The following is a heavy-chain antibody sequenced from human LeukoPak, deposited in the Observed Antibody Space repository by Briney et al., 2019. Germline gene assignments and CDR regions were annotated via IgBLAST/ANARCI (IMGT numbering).Heavy chain of an antibody. CDR3: ARGGGLDV. CDR2: INHNGNVN. V-gene: IGHV3-7*03. D-gene: IGHD3-16*01. Sequence: GGSLRLSCAASGFTFSSYWMNWARQAPGRGLEWVASINHNGNVNYYVDSVKGRFTTSRDNAKNSLYLQMSNLRAEDTAVYFCARGGGLDVWGQGATVTVSS. J-gene: IGHJ6*02. CDR1: GFTFSSYW.